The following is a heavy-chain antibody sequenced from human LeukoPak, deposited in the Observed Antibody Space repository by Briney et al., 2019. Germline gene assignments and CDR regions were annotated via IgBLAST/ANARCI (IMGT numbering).Heavy chain of an antibody. J-gene: IGHJ4*02. Sequence: GGSLRLSCAASGFTFSSYAMHWVRQAPGKGLEWVAVISYDGSNKYYADSVKGRFTISRDNSKNTLHLQMNSLRAEDTAVYYCAGDSSGYFDYWGQGTLVTVSS. V-gene: IGHV3-30*04. CDR2: ISYDGSNK. D-gene: IGHD6-19*01. CDR1: GFTFSSYA. CDR3: AGDSSGYFDY.